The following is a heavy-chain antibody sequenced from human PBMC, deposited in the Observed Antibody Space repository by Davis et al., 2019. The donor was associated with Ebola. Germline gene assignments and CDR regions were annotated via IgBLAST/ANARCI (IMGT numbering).Heavy chain of an antibody. CDR1: GGSISGYY. CDR2: INHSGST. D-gene: IGHD3-22*01. V-gene: IGHV4-34*01. CDR3: ARGQWLLGGYFYY. Sequence: SETLSLTCTVSGGSISGYYWSWIRQPPGKGLEWIGEINHSGSTNYNPSLKSRVTISVDTSKNQFSLKLSSVTAADTAVYYCARGQWLLGGYFYYWGQGTLVTVSS. J-gene: IGHJ4*02.